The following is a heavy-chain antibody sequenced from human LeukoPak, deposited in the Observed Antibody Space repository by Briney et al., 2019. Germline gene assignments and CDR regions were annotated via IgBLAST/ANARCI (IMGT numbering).Heavy chain of an antibody. CDR3: ARVSGRIQVWPQPFGDGLDV. J-gene: IGHJ6*02. V-gene: IGHV3-23*01. D-gene: IGHD3-10*01. CDR2: ISGDGRST. Sequence: GGSLRLSCAASRLTFSNYVMGWARQAPGKGLECVSAISGDGRSTYYADSVKGRFTISRENSKNTLYLQMNSLRAEDTAIYYCARVSGRIQVWPQPFGDGLDVWGQGTTVTVSS. CDR1: RLTFSNYV.